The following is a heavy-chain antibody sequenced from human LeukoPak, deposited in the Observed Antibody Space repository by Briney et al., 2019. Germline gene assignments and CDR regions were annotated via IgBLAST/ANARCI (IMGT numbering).Heavy chain of an antibody. D-gene: IGHD1-26*01. V-gene: IGHV1-69*13. CDR1: GYTFTRYG. CDR3: AGVGATTSTEFDP. Sequence: SVKVSCKASGYTFTRYGVNWVRQAPGQGLEWMGGIIPIFNTANYAQKFQGKVTITADVSTSTAYMELSSLKSEDTAVYYCAGVGATTSTEFDPWGQGTLVTVSS. CDR2: IIPIFNTA. J-gene: IGHJ5*02.